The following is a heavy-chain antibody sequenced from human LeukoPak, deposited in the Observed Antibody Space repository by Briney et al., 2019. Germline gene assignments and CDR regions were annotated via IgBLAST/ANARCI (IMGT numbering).Heavy chain of an antibody. CDR1: GGSFSGYY. CDR3: ARGKAYYYYMDV. J-gene: IGHJ6*03. V-gene: IGHV4-34*01. CDR2: INHSGST. Sequence: SETLSLTCAVYGGSFSGYYWSWIRQLPGKGLEWIGEINHSGSTNYNPSLKSRVTISVDTSKNQFSLKLSSVTAADTAVYYCARGKAYYYYMDVWGKGTTVTVSS.